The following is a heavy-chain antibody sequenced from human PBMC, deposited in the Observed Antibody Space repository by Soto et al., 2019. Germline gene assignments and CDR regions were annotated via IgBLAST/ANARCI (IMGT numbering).Heavy chain of an antibody. CDR3: ARQVSSAWPPYYYDMDV. V-gene: IGHV4-59*08. D-gene: IGHD6-25*01. J-gene: IGHJ6*01. Sequence: QVQLQESGPGLVKPSETLSLTCTVSGGSISSYFWSWIRQPPGRGLEWIGHIHYSGSTNYNPSLKSRFTISVDTSKNQVSLKLSSVTAADTAMYFCARQVSSAWPPYYYDMDVW. CDR1: GGSISSYF. CDR2: IHYSGST.